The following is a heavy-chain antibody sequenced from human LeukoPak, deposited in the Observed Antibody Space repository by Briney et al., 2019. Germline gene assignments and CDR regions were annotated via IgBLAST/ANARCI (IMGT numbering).Heavy chain of an antibody. CDR1: GYTFTSYG. Sequence: ASVKVSFKASGYTFTSYGITWVRQAPGQGLEWMGWINAYNGNTNYAQKLQGRVTMTTDTSTSTAYMELRSLRSDDTAVSYCARRGLSDFYYSYTDVWGKGTTVTVSS. CDR2: INAYNGNT. D-gene: IGHD2/OR15-2a*01. J-gene: IGHJ6*03. V-gene: IGHV1-18*01. CDR3: ARRGLSDFYYSYTDV.